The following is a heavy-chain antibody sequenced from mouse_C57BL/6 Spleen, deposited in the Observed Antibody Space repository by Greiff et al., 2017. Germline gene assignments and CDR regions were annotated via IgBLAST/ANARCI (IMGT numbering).Heavy chain of an antibody. J-gene: IGHJ2*01. CDR3: AGSSSYDYFDY. D-gene: IGHD1-1*01. CDR2: IYPGDGDT. V-gene: IGHV1-80*01. CDR1: GYAFSSSW. Sequence: VQLQQSGPELVKPGASVKISCKASGYAFSSSWMNWVKQRPGKGLEWIGQIYPGDGDTNYNGKFKGKATLTADKSSSTAYMQLSSLTSEDSAVYFCAGSSSYDYFDYWGQGTALTVSS.